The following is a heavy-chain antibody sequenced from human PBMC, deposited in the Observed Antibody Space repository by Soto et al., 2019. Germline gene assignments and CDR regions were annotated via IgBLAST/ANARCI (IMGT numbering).Heavy chain of an antibody. J-gene: IGHJ4*02. V-gene: IGHV4-59*08. CDR2: IYYSGST. Sequence: PSETLSLTCTVSGGSISSYYWSWIRQPPGKGLEWIGYIYYSGSTNYNPSLKSRVTISIDTSKNQFSLKLSSVTAADTAVYYCARHRRKRDLDYWGQGTLVTVSS. CDR1: GGSISSYY. CDR3: ARHRRKRDLDY.